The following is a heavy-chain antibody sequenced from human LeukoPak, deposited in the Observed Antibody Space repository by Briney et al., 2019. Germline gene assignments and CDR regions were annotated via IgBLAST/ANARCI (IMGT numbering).Heavy chain of an antibody. D-gene: IGHD3-22*01. Sequence: ASVKVSCKASGYTFTGYYMHWVRQAPGQGLEWMGIINPSGGSTSYAQKFQGRVTMTRDMSTSTVYMELSSLRSEDTAVYYCARSLGTMIVVVIFDYWGQGTLVTVSS. CDR2: INPSGGST. CDR1: GYTFTGYY. J-gene: IGHJ4*02. V-gene: IGHV1-46*01. CDR3: ARSLGTMIVVVIFDY.